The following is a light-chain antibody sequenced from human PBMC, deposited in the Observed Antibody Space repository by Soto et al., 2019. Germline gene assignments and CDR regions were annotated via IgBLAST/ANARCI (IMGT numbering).Light chain of an antibody. CDR2: GAS. J-gene: IGKJ5*01. CDR3: QQYGSSSPTT. V-gene: IGKV3-20*01. Sequence: EIVLTQSPGTLSLSPGEGATLSCRASQSVTSNYLAWYQQRPGQAPRLLIYGASNRATGIPDRFSGGGSGTDFTLTISRLEPEDFAVYYCQQYGSSSPTTFGEGTRLEIE. CDR1: QSVTSNY.